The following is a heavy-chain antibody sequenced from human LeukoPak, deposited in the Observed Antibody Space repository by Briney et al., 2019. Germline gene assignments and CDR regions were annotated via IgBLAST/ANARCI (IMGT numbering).Heavy chain of an antibody. CDR2: IIPIFGTA. J-gene: IGHJ3*02. D-gene: IGHD3-10*01. V-gene: IGHV1-69*13. CDR1: GYTFTSYG. Sequence: ASVKVSCKASGYTFTSYGISWVRQAPGQGLEWMGGIIPIFGTANYAQKFQGRVTITADESTSTAYMELSSLRSEDTAVYYCARSFLWFGELFAAFDIWGQGTMVTVSS. CDR3: ARSFLWFGELFAAFDI.